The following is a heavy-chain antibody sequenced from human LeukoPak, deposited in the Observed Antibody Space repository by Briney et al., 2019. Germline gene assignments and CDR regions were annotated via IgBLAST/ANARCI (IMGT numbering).Heavy chain of an antibody. Sequence: SETLSLTCTVSGGSISGYYWSWIRQPPGKGLEWIGYIYYTGSTNYNPSLKSRVTISVDTSKNQFSLMLSSVTAADTAVYYCARRGYSGYERFDYWGQGTLVTVSA. CDR2: IYYTGST. CDR3: ARRGYSGYERFDY. D-gene: IGHD5-12*01. CDR1: GGSISGYY. J-gene: IGHJ4*02. V-gene: IGHV4-59*08.